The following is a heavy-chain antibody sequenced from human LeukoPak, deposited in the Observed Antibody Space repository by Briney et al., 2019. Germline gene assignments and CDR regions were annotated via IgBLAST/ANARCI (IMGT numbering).Heavy chain of an antibody. J-gene: IGHJ4*02. D-gene: IGHD5-18*01. CDR2: IYPGDSDI. Sequence: GESLKISCKGSGYSFTSFWIAWVRQLPGQGLEWMGSIYPGDSDIRYSPSFRGQVTISADKSISTAYLQWSSLKASDTAMYYCARRVDTASFPAAASHFDYWGQGTLVTVSS. CDR3: ARRVDTASFPAAASHFDY. CDR1: GYSFTSFW. V-gene: IGHV5-51*01.